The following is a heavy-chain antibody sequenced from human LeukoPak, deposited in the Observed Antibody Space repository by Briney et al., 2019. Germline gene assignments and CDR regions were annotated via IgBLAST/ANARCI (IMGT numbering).Heavy chain of an antibody. V-gene: IGHV3-33*06. Sequence: GGSLRLSCAASGFTFSSYGMHWDRQAPGKGLEWVAVIWYDGSNKYYADSVKGRFTISRDNSKNTLYLQMNSLRAEDTAVYYCAKVSYDSTYYMDVWGKGTTVTVSS. CDR3: AKVSYDSTYYMDV. D-gene: IGHD3-3*01. J-gene: IGHJ6*03. CDR1: GFTFSSYG. CDR2: IWYDGSNK.